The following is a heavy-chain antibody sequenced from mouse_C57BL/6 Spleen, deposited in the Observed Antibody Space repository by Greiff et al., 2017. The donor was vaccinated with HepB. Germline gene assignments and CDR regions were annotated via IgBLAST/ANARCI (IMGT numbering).Heavy chain of an antibody. D-gene: IGHD3-2*02. CDR1: GFTFSDYG. CDR3: GRRTGQELYYFDY. V-gene: IGHV5-17*01. Sequence: EVKLVESGGGLVKPGGSLKLSCAASGFTFSDYGMHWVRQAPEKGLEWVAYISSGSSTIYYADTVKGRFTISRDNAKNTLFLQMTSLRAEDTARYYCGRRTGQELYYFDYWGQGTTLTVA. CDR2: ISSGSSTI. J-gene: IGHJ2*01.